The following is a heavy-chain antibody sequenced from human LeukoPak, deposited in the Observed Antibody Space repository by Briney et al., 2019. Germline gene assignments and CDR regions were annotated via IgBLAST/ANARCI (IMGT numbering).Heavy chain of an antibody. CDR2: ISAYNGNT. J-gene: IGHJ6*02. Sequence: ASVKVSCKASGYTFTSYGISWVRQAPGQGLEWMGWISAYNGNTNYAQKLQGRVTMTTDTSTSTAYMELRSLRPDDTAVYYCARGYPPYYYYYGMDVWGQGTTVTVSS. CDR1: GYTFTSYG. V-gene: IGHV1-18*01. D-gene: IGHD1-14*01. CDR3: ARGYPPYYYYYGMDV.